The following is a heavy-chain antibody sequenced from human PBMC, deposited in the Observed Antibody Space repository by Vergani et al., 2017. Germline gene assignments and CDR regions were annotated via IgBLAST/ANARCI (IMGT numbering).Heavy chain of an antibody. CDR3: ARAGGSYYADFYFDY. V-gene: IGHV3-48*01. CDR1: GFTFSSYA. J-gene: IGHJ4*02. CDR2: ISSSGSTI. D-gene: IGHD1-26*01. Sequence: EVQLLESGGGLVQPGGSLRLSCAASGFTFSSYAMSWVRQAPGKGLEWVSYISSSGSTIYYADSVKGRFTISRDNSKNTLYLQMNSLRAEDTAVYYCARAGGSYYADFYFDYWGQGTLVTVSS.